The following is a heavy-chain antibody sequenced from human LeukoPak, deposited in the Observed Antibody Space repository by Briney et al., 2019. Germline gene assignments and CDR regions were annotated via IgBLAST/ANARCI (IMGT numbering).Heavy chain of an antibody. CDR2: INHSGST. Sequence: TSETLSLTCAVYGVSFSGYYWSWIRQPPGKGLEWIGEINHSGSTNYNPSLKSRVTISVDTSKNQFSLKLSSVTAADTAVYYCARARREYSYGYRPNEMGHYFDHWGQGTLVTVSS. V-gene: IGHV4-34*01. CDR1: GVSFSGYY. CDR3: ARARREYSYGYRPNEMGHYFDH. J-gene: IGHJ4*02. D-gene: IGHD5-18*01.